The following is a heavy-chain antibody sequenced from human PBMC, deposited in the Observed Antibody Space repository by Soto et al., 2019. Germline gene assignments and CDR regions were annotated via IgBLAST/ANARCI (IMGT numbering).Heavy chain of an antibody. J-gene: IGHJ3*02. V-gene: IGHV3-74*01. Sequence: PGGSLRLSFAASGFTFSSYWMHWVRQAPGKGLVWVSRINSDGSSTWYADSVKGRFTISRDNARNTLHLQMNSLRAEDTAVYYCARDRSSGWDAFDIWGQGTMVTVS. CDR3: ARDRSSGWDAFDI. D-gene: IGHD6-25*01. CDR1: GFTFSSYW. CDR2: INSDGSST.